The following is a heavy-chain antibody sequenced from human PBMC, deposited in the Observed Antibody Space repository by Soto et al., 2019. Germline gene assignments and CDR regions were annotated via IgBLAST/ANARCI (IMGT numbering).Heavy chain of an antibody. CDR2: INHSGSS. J-gene: IGHJ4*02. CDR3: ARDKITGLFDY. Sequence: SETLSLTCTVSGGSISSYYWSWIRQPPGTGLEWIGEINHSGSSNYNPSLKSRVTISVDTSKNQFSLKLTSVTAADTAVYYCARDKITGLFDYWGQGTLVTVSS. V-gene: IGHV4-34*01. CDR1: GGSISSYY. D-gene: IGHD2-8*02.